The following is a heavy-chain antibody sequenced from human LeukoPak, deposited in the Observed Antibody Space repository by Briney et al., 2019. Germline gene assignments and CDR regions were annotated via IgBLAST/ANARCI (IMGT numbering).Heavy chain of an antibody. J-gene: IGHJ4*02. CDR1: GFSFDDYA. D-gene: IGHD6-19*01. Sequence: GGSLRLSCAASGFSFDDYAMHWVRRAPGRGLEWVSHISEIGDSRYYTGSVRGRFTISRDNSKNSLYLQMNSLRSEDTAVYYCGKDRSSGWYPLIDYWGQGIMVTVSS. CDR2: ISEIGDSR. V-gene: IGHV3-43*02. CDR3: GKDRSSGWYPLIDY.